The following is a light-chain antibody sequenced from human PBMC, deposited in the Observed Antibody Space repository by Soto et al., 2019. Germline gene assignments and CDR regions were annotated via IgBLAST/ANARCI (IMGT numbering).Light chain of an antibody. Sequence: AIRMTQSPSSFSASTGDRVTITCRASQDICSSLACYQQQPGKAPKLLIYAASTLQSGVPSRFSGSGSGTDFTLTISCLQSEDFATYYCQHYYNYLWTFGQGTKVEIK. CDR3: QHYYNYLWT. V-gene: IGKV1-8*01. J-gene: IGKJ1*01. CDR1: QDICSS. CDR2: AAS.